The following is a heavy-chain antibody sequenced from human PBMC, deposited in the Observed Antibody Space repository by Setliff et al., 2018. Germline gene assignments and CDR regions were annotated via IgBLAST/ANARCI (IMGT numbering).Heavy chain of an antibody. CDR2: AYYNGDS. V-gene: IGHV4-39*01. J-gene: IGHJ6*03. Sequence: SETLSLTCTVSGGSLSGSLRGYAVFWGWIRQSPGKELEWIGSAYYNGDSYYNPSPKSRVTMSVDTSRNQFSLHLISVTAADTAVYYCARHVGTRSRGYNYYYYFMDVWGKGTTVTVS. CDR3: ARHVGTRSRGYNYYYYFMDV. CDR1: GGSLSGSLRGYAVF. D-gene: IGHD3-10*01.